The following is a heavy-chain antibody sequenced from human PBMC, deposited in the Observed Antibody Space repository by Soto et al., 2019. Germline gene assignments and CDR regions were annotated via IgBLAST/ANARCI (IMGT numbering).Heavy chain of an antibody. CDR1: GYTFTGYY. V-gene: IGHV1-2*04. Sequence: GASVKVSCKASGYTFTGYYMHWVRQAPGQGLEWMGWINPNSGGTNYAQKFQGWVTMTRDTSISTAYMELSRLRSDDTAVYYCARALNWGSRYFDYWGRGTLVTVSS. D-gene: IGHD7-27*01. J-gene: IGHJ4*02. CDR3: ARALNWGSRYFDY. CDR2: INPNSGGT.